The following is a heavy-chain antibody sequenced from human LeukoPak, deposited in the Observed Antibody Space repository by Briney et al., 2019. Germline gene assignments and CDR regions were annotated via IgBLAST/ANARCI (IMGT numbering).Heavy chain of an antibody. D-gene: IGHD3-10*01. J-gene: IGHJ6*02. CDR2: ISDSSSLT. Sequence: GGSLRLSCAASGFTFSSFGMNWVRQAPGKGLEWVSYISDSSSLTYYADSVRGRFTISRDNAKNSLSLQLNSLRDEDTAVYFCAKVIRGGYGMDVWGQGTTVTVS. V-gene: IGHV3-48*02. CDR3: AKVIRGGYGMDV. CDR1: GFTFSSFG.